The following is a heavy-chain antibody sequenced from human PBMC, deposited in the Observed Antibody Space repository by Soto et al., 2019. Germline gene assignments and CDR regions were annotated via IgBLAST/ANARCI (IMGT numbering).Heavy chain of an antibody. D-gene: IGHD2-15*01. J-gene: IGHJ4*02. Sequence: EVQLLESGGGLVQPGGSLRLSCAASGFTFSGYAMTWVRQAPGKGLEWVSTISDDGDNTYYVDSVKGRFTISRDNSKNSLSLQIISLRAEDTAIYYCAKQSRASRYSHLGSWGQGTLVTVSS. CDR3: AKQSRASRYSHLGS. CDR1: GFTFSGYA. CDR2: ISDDGDNT. V-gene: IGHV3-23*01.